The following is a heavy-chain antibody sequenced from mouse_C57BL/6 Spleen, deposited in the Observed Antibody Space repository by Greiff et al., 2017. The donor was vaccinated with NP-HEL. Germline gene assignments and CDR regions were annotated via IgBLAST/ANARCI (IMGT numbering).Heavy chain of an antibody. CDR1: GFTFSSYA. J-gene: IGHJ4*01. V-gene: IGHV5-4*01. Sequence: EVKLVESGGGLVKPGGSLKLSCAASGFTFSSYAMSWVRQTPEKRLEWVATISDGGSYTYYPDNVKGRFTISRDNAKNNLYQQMSHLKSEDTAMYYCARDPYDYDWDYAMDYWGQGTSVTVSS. CDR2: ISDGGSYT. CDR3: ARDPYDYDWDYAMDY. D-gene: IGHD2-4*01.